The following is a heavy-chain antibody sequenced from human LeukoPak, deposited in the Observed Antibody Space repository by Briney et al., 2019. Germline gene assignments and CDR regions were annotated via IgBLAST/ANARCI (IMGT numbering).Heavy chain of an antibody. CDR3: ARDYHDSSGHTYYFDN. CDR2: INPNTGGT. D-gene: IGHD3-22*01. Sequence: ASVKVSCKASGYTFSGYYVHWVRQAPGHGLEWMGWINPNTGGTTYAQKFQGRVTMTRDPSITTPSMELSRLRSDDTAVYYCARDYHDSSGHTYYFDNWGQGTLVTVSS. J-gene: IGHJ4*02. CDR1: GYTFSGYY. V-gene: IGHV1-2*02.